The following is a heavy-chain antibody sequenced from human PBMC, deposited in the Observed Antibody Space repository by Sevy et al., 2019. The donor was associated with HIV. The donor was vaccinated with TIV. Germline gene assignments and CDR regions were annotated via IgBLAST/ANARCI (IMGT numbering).Heavy chain of an antibody. Sequence: SETLSLTCTVSGGSISSGGYYWSWIHQHPGKGLEWIGYIYYSGSTYYNPSLKSRVTISVDTSKNQFSLKLSSVTAADTAVYYCARSNKGYGSGSYYSGGLYYYYYMDVWGKGTTVTVSS. CDR2: IYYSGST. CDR1: GGSISSGGYY. CDR3: ARSNKGYGSGSYYSGGLYYYYYMDV. V-gene: IGHV4-31*03. D-gene: IGHD3-10*01. J-gene: IGHJ6*03.